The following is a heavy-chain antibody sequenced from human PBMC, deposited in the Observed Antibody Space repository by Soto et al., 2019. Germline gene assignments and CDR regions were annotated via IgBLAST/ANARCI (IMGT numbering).Heavy chain of an antibody. CDR1: GFTFDDYT. CDR3: AKAMFYDSSGYYSNYFDY. Sequence: EVQLVESGGVVVQPGGSLRLSCAASGFTFDDYTMHWVRQATGKGLEWVSLISWDGGSTYYADAVKGRFTISRDNSKNSLYLQMNSLRTEDTALYYCAKAMFYDSSGYYSNYFDYWGQGTLVTVSS. J-gene: IGHJ4*02. CDR2: ISWDGGST. D-gene: IGHD3-22*01. V-gene: IGHV3-43*01.